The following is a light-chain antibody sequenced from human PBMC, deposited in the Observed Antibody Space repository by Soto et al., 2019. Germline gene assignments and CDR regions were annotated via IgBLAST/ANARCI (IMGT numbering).Light chain of an antibody. CDR2: DVS. J-gene: IGLJ2*01. CDR3: SSYTGSSTYVV. V-gene: IGLV2-14*01. CDR1: SSDVGGYNY. Sequence: QSVLTQPASVSGSPGQSITISCTGTSSDVGGYNYVSWYQQHPGKAPKLMIYDVSNRPSGVSNRFSGSKSANTASLTISGLQAEDEADYYCSSYTGSSTYVVFCGGTKLTVL.